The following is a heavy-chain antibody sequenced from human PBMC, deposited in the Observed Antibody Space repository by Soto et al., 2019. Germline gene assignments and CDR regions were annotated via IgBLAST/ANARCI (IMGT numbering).Heavy chain of an antibody. CDR1: GYTFTSYT. Sequence: ASVKVSCKASGYTFTSYTLHWVRQAPGQRLEWMGWINTGNGNAKYSQKFQGRVTITRDTSASTAYMELSSLRSEDTAVYYCARGDTMVRGVIIDYFDYWGQGTLVTVSS. J-gene: IGHJ4*02. CDR2: INTGNGNA. V-gene: IGHV1-3*04. D-gene: IGHD3-10*01. CDR3: ARGDTMVRGVIIDYFDY.